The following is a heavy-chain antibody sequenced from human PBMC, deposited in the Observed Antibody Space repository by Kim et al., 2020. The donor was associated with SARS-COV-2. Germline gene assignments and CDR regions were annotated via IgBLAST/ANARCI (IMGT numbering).Heavy chain of an antibody. V-gene: IGHV4-59*09. D-gene: IGHD6-19*01. Sequence: GSTNYNPALKRRVTISVDTSKNQFSRKLSSVTAADTAVYYCASGSGWYGYWGQGTLVTVSS. CDR2: GST. CDR3: ASGSGWYGY. J-gene: IGHJ4*02.